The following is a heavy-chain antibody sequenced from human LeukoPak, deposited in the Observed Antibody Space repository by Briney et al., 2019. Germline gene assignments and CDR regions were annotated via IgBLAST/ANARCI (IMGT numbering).Heavy chain of an antibody. D-gene: IGHD3/OR15-3a*01. J-gene: IGHJ5*02. CDR3: ARSWWGTDWLLYKNWFNP. CDR1: GGTFSSYA. V-gene: IGHV1-46*01. CDR2: INPSGGTT. Sequence: ASVKVSCKASGGTFSSYAISWVRQAPGQGLEWMGMINPSGGTTRYAQEFQGRLTMTRDTSTSTVYMELSSLRSGDTALYYCARSWWGTDWLLYKNWFNPWGQGTLVTVSS.